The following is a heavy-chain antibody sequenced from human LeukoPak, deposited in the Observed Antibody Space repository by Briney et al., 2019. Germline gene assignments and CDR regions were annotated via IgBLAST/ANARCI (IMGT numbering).Heavy chain of an antibody. D-gene: IGHD6-13*01. J-gene: IGHJ4*02. Sequence: SETLSLTCTVSGGSISSGGYYWSWIRQPPGKGLEWIGYIYHSGNTYYNPSLKSRVTISVDRSKNQFSLKLSSVTAADTAIYYCARVTYSSSWYYFDYWGQGTLVTVSS. V-gene: IGHV4-30-2*01. CDR3: ARVTYSSSWYYFDY. CDR2: IYHSGNT. CDR1: GGSISSGGYY.